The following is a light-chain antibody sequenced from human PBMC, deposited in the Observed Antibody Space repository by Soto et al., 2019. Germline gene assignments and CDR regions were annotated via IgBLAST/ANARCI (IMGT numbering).Light chain of an antibody. J-gene: IGLJ2*01. CDR3: SSYAGRVV. CDR2: EGT. V-gene: IGLV2-23*01. Sequence: QSALTQPASVSGSPGQSITISCTGTSSDVGTYNLVSWYQQHPGKAPKLMIYEGTNRPSGVSNRFSGSKSGNTASLTISGLQAVDEAHYYCSSYAGRVVFGGGTKLTVL. CDR1: SSDVGTYNL.